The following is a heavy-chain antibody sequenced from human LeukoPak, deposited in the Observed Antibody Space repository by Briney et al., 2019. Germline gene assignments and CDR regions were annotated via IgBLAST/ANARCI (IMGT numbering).Heavy chain of an antibody. CDR1: GGSISSYY. J-gene: IGHJ3*02. Sequence: SETLSLTCTVSGGSISSYYWSWIRQPPGKGLEWIGYIYYSGSTNYNPSLKSRVTISVDTSKNQFSLKLSSVTAADTAVYYCARHLSRDGYNSAFDIWGQGTMVTVSS. CDR3: ARHLSRDGYNSAFDI. V-gene: IGHV4-59*08. CDR2: IYYSGST. D-gene: IGHD5-12*01.